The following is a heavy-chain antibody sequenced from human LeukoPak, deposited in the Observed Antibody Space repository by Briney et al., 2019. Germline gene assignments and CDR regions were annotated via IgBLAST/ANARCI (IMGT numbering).Heavy chain of an antibody. CDR1: GFTFKSDW. D-gene: IGHD6-13*01. V-gene: IGHV3-7*01. Sequence: PGGSLRLSCAASGFTFKSDWLNWVRRGPGKGLERVANIKRDGSEKYYVDSVKGRFTISRDNAKNSLYLQMNSLRAEDTAVYYCARGRAGGTKTFDYWGQGTLVSVSS. CDR3: ARGRAGGTKTFDY. J-gene: IGHJ4*02. CDR2: IKRDGSEK.